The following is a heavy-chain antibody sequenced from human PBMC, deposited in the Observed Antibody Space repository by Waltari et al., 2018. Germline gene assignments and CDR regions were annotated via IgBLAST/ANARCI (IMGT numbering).Heavy chain of an antibody. V-gene: IGHV1-69*14. D-gene: IGHD3-10*01. CDR1: VGTFSSSA. CDR3: ANYESMGYNDAPIRYFDY. Sequence: QVQLVQSGAAVKKLGSSVMVSCKAFVGTFSSSATSWVRQAHGQGLEWIGGINPIGGTANNVQTFQGGVTIAADKTTNTAYMVRGGLGSENAVFYYWANYESMGYNDAPIRYFDYWGQGTLVTVSS. J-gene: IGHJ4*02. CDR2: INPIGGTA.